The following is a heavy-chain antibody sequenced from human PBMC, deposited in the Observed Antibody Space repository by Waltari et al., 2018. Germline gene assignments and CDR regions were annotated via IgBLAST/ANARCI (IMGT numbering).Heavy chain of an antibody. CDR3: ARVQGVVAATLGACDI. CDR1: GGTFSSYA. Sequence: QVQLVQSGAEVTKPGSSVKVPCKASGGTFSSYAISWVRQAPGQGLEWMGGIIPIFGTANYAQKFQGRVTITADESTSTAYMELSSLRSEDTAVYYCARVQGVVAATLGACDIWGQGTMVTVSS. J-gene: IGHJ3*02. V-gene: IGHV1-69*12. D-gene: IGHD2-15*01. CDR2: IIPIFGTA.